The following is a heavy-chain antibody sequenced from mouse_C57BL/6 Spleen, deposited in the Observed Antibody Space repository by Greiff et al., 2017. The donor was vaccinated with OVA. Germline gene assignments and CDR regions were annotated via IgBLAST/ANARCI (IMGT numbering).Heavy chain of an antibody. CDR3: ARGYDGYYFDY. D-gene: IGHD2-3*01. Sequence: VKVVESGAELVRPGTSVKMSCKASGYTFTNYWIGWAKQRPGHGLEWIGDIYPGGGYTNYNEKFKGKATLTADKSSSTAYMQFSSLTSEDSAIYYCARGYDGYYFDYWGQGTTLTVSS. CDR1: GYTFTNYW. V-gene: IGHV1-63*01. CDR2: IYPGGGYT. J-gene: IGHJ2*01.